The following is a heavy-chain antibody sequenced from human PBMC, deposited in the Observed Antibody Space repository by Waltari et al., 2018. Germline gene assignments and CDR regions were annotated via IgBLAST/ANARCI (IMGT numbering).Heavy chain of an antibody. CDR3: TRGTSKPASGDY. CDR1: GYTFSNYG. D-gene: IGHD2-2*01. Sequence: QVQLVQSGAEVKKPGASVKVSCKTSGYTFSNYGITWVRQAPGQVLGWRGWVSALKHETMEEQKIQSRVTMTTASSTSTAFMELRSLMSDDTAVYYCTRGTSKPASGDYWGQGTLITVSS. CDR2: VSALKHET. J-gene: IGHJ4*02. V-gene: IGHV1-18*01.